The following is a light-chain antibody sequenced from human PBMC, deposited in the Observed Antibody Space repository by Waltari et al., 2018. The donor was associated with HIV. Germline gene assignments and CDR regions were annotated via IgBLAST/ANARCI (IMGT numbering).Light chain of an antibody. CDR3: QAWDSSTAV. CDR2: QDH. V-gene: IGLV3-1*01. Sequence: SYELTQPPSVSVSPGQTASITCSGDKLGDKYACWYQQKPGQSPVLVVFQDHKRPSGLPDRFSGSNSGNTATLTISGTQAMDEADYYCQAWDSSTAVFGTGTKVTVL. CDR1: KLGDKY. J-gene: IGLJ1*01.